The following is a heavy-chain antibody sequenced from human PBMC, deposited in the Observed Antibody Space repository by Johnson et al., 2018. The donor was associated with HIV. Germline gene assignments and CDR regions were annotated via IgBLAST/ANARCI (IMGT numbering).Heavy chain of an antibody. Sequence: QVQLVESGGGVVQPERSLRLSCAASGFTFSSSGMLWVRQAPGKGLEWVAVIYSGGSTYYADSVKGRCTISRDNSKNTLYLQMNSLRAEDTAVYYCARDDTMMHGFDIWGQGTMVTVSS. CDR1: GFTFSSSG. V-gene: IGHV3-NL1*01. CDR3: ARDDTMMHGFDI. J-gene: IGHJ3*02. D-gene: IGHD3-22*01. CDR2: IYSGGST.